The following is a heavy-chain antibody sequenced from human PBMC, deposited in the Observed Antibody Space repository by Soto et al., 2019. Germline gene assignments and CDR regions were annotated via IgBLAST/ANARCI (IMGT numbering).Heavy chain of an antibody. V-gene: IGHV3-53*01. CDR1: GFTVSSNY. J-gene: IGHJ4*02. CDR3: ARVPEAGRPLFDY. D-gene: IGHD6-6*01. CDR2: IYSGGSP. Sequence: PGGSLRLSCVVSGFTVSSNYMNWVRQAPGKGLEWVSVIYSGGSPYYADSVKGRFTISRDNSKNTVYLQMNSLRAEDTAVYYCARVPEAGRPLFDYWGQGALVTVSS.